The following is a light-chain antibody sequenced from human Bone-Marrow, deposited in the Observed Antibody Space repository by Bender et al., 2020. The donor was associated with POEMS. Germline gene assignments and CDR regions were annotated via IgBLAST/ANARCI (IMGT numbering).Light chain of an antibody. Sequence: QSVLTQPPSVSGAPGQRVTISCTGSSSNIGAGYDVHWYQQLPGTAPKLLIYGNSNRPSGVPDRFSGSKSGTSASLAITGLQAEDEADYFCISYAGTNTFVFGPGTKVTVL. J-gene: IGLJ1*01. V-gene: IGLV1-40*01. CDR2: GNS. CDR3: ISYAGTNTFV. CDR1: SSNIGAGYD.